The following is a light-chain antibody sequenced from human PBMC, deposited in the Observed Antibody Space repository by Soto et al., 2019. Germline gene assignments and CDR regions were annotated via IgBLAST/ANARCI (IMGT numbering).Light chain of an antibody. V-gene: IGKV3-20*01. J-gene: IGKJ1*01. CDR3: QQYETSLGLQ. Sequence: ICLAQAPGPLSFAPGERAPLSWRDSQRVSSTYLARFQQTPGQAPRLLIYGRSSRATRIPTRFSGSGSGTDFTHSITRLDPAYFAWYYCQQYETSLGLQFWQGAKVDIK. CDR2: GRS. CDR1: QRVSSTY.